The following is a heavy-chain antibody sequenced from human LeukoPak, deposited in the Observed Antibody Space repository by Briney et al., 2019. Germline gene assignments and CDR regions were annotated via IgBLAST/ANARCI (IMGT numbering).Heavy chain of an antibody. D-gene: IGHD2-21*02. J-gene: IGHJ4*02. CDR2: IRRNTYGGTT. Sequence: KSGGSLRLSCTASGFTFGENTMSWFRQAPGKGLEWIGFIRRNTYGGTTEYAASVKGRFTISRDDSKSIAYLQMNSLKTEDTAVYYCTRASAVVTQTFDYWGQGNLVTVSS. V-gene: IGHV3-49*05. CDR1: GFTFGENT. CDR3: TRASAVVTQTFDY.